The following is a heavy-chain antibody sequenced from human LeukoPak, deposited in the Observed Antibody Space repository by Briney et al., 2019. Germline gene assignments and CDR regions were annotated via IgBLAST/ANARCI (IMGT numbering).Heavy chain of an antibody. J-gene: IGHJ4*02. CDR3: ARGRGLWLSRWSHFDY. Sequence: KPSETLSLTCTVSGGSISSYYWSWIRQPPGKGLEWIGYIYYSGSTNYNPSLKSRVTISVDTSKNQFSLKLSSVTAADTAVYYCARGRGLWLSRWSHFDYWGQGTLVTVSS. CDR1: GGSISSYY. V-gene: IGHV4-59*01. CDR2: IYYSGST. D-gene: IGHD5-18*01.